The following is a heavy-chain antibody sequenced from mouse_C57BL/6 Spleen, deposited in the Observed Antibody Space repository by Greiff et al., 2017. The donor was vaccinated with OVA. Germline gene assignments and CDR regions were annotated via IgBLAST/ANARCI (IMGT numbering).Heavy chain of an antibody. CDR2: ISGGGGNT. CDR1: GFTFSSYT. Sequence: DVHLVESGGGLVKPGGSLKLSCAASGFTFSSYTMSWVRQTPEKRLEWVATISGGGGNTFYPDSVKGRFTISRDNAKNTLYLQMSSLRSEDTALYYCARQRETAQTFAYWGQGTLVTVSA. D-gene: IGHD3-2*02. V-gene: IGHV5-9*01. CDR3: ARQRETAQTFAY. J-gene: IGHJ3*01.